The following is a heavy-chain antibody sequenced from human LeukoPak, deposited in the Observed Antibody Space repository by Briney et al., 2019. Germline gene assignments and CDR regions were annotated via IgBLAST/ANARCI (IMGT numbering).Heavy chain of an antibody. Sequence: ASVKVSCKTSGYTFTGYYMHWVRQAPGQGLEWMGWITPNSGGTNYAQKFQGRVTMTRDTSISTAYMELSRLRSDDTAVYYCARGGSGSYYSGDYWGQGTLVTVSS. CDR1: GYTFTGYY. CDR2: ITPNSGGT. J-gene: IGHJ4*02. CDR3: ARGGSGSYYSGDY. D-gene: IGHD1-26*01. V-gene: IGHV1-2*02.